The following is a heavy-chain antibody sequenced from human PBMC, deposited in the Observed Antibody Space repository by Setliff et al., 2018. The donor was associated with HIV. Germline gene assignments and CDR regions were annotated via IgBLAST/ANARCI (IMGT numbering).Heavy chain of an antibody. D-gene: IGHD3-10*01. Sequence: PSETLSLTCSVSGDSISSGSYFWGWIRQTPGKGLEWIGYIYENDYTHYTVSLRSRVTISMDTSKNQFSLTLRSVTAADRAIYYCARAQMHRGVVAWSLYYFDYWGQGALVTVSS. CDR3: ARAQMHRGVVAWSLYYFDY. J-gene: IGHJ4*02. V-gene: IGHV4-61*01. CDR1: GDSISSGSYF. CDR2: IYENDYT.